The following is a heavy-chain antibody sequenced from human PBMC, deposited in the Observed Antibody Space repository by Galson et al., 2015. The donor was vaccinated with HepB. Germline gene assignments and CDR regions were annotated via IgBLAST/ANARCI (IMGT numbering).Heavy chain of an antibody. CDR3: AKDYMAPSREGYPSPCFDY. D-gene: IGHD5-24*01. V-gene: IGHV3-30*02. J-gene: IGHJ4*02. CDR2: IRYDGSNK. Sequence: SLRLSCAASGFTFSSHGMHWVRQAPGKGLEWVALIRYDGSNKYYADSVKGRFTISRDNSKNTLNLQMNSLRVEDTAVYYCAKDYMAPSREGYPSPCFDYWGQGTLVTVSS. CDR1: GFTFSSHG.